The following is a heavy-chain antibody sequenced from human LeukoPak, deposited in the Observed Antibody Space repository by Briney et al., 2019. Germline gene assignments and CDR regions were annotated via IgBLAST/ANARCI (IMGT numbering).Heavy chain of an antibody. CDR1: GYTFTSYY. CDR2: INPSGGST. CDR3: ARMKGALWFGESYWFDP. Sequence: ASVKVSCKASGYTFTSYYMHWVRQAPGQGLEWMGIINPSGGSTSYAQKFQGRVTMTRDTSTSTVYMELSSLRSEDTAVYYCARMKGALWFGESYWFDPWGQGTLVTVSS. D-gene: IGHD3-10*01. J-gene: IGHJ5*02. V-gene: IGHV1-46*01.